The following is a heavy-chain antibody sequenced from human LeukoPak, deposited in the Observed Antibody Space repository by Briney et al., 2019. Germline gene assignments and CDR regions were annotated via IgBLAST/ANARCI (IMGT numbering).Heavy chain of an antibody. CDR3: AREDILTGYYQDY. V-gene: IGHV1-3*01. J-gene: IGHJ4*02. D-gene: IGHD3-9*01. Sequence: ASVKVSCKASGYTFTSYAMHWVRQAPGQRLEWMGWVNAGNGNTKYSQKFQGRVTITRDTSASTAYMELSSLRSEDTAVYYCAREDILTGYYQDYWGQGTLVTVSS. CDR2: VNAGNGNT. CDR1: GYTFTSYA.